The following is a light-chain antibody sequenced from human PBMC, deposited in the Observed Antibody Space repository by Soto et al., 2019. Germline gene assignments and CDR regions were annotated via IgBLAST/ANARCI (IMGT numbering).Light chain of an antibody. CDR3: QQYNSYKT. V-gene: IGKV1-5*01. J-gene: IGKJ1*01. CDR1: QSIGSY. Sequence: DIQRTQSPSSLSASVGDTVTIDCRASQSIGSYLNWYKQKPGKAPKLLIYDASSLESGVPSRFSGSGSGTEFTLTIRSLQPDDFATYYCQQYNSYKTFGQGTKVDIK. CDR2: DAS.